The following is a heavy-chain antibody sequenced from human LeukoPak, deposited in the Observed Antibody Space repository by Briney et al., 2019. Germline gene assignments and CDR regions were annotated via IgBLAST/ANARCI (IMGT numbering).Heavy chain of an antibody. V-gene: IGHV4-39*01. CDR3: ARHAISGSYYSPFEY. CDR1: GGSISNTTYY. Sequence: SETLSLTCTVSGGSISNTTYYWGWIRQPPGKGLECIGSIYYSGSPYYNPSLTSRGTISVDRPKNQFPLKQSSVTAADTAVFYCARHAISGSYYSPFEYWGQGILVTVSS. CDR2: IYYSGSP. J-gene: IGHJ4*02. D-gene: IGHD3-10*01.